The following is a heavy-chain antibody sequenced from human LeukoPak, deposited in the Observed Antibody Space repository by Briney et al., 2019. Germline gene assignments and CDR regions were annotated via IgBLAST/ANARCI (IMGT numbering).Heavy chain of an antibody. J-gene: IGHJ5*02. CDR1: GGSFSGYY. CDR3: AREFAVAGTWFDP. Sequence: SETLSLTCAVYGGSFSGYYWSWTRQPPGKGLEWIGEINHSGSTNYNPSLKSRVTISVDTSKNQFSLKLSSVTAADTAVYYCAREFAVAGTWFDPWGQGALVTVSS. CDR2: INHSGST. V-gene: IGHV4-34*01. D-gene: IGHD6-19*01.